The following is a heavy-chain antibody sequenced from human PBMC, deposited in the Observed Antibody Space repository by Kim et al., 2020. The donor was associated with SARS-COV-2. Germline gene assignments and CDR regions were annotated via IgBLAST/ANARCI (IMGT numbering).Heavy chain of an antibody. J-gene: IGHJ4*02. CDR1: GFTFSSYI. CDR2: MPYDAGKE. Sequence: GGSLRLSCVGSGFTFSSYIIHWVRQAPGKGLEWVAVMPYDAGKEYYADSVKGRFTISRDNSKSTLYLQMSSLSAEDTAVYYCARARDGYNVLEYWGQGTLVTVSS. V-gene: IGHV3-30*04. D-gene: IGHD5-12*01. CDR3: ARARDGYNVLEY.